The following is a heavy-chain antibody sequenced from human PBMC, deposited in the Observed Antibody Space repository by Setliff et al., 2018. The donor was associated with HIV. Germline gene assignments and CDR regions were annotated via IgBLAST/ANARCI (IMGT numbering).Heavy chain of an antibody. CDR1: GGSISDSRHY. Sequence: SETLSLTCTVSGGSISDSRHYWGWIRQPPGKGLEWIGNIYYSGSTYYNPSLKSRVTISVDTSKNQFSLKLSSVTAADTAVYYCARPVEMANREFDYWGQGTLVTVSS. D-gene: IGHD1-26*01. CDR3: ARPVEMANREFDY. CDR2: IYYSGST. J-gene: IGHJ4*02. V-gene: IGHV4-39*01.